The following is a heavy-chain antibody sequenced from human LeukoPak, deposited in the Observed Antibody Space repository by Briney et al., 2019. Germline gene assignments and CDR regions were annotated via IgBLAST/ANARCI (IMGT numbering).Heavy chain of an antibody. J-gene: IGHJ3*02. CDR1: GGTFSSYA. CDR2: IIPIFGTA. D-gene: IGHD5-24*01. Sequence: SVKVSCKASGGTFSSYAISWVRQAPGQGLEWMGRIIPIFGTANYAQKFQGRVTITTDESTSTAYMELSSLRSEDTAVYYCARVVGRADGYNWLGGVRLGAFDIWGQGTMGTVSS. CDR3: ARVVGRADGYNWLGGVRLGAFDI. V-gene: IGHV1-69*05.